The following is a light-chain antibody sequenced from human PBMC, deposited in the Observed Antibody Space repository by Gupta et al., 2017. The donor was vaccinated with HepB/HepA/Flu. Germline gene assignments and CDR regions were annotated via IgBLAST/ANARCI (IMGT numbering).Light chain of an antibody. J-gene: IGLJ3*02. Sequence: QSVLTQPPSASGTPGQRVAISCSGSSSNIGSNSVNWYQQLPGTAPTLLIYTNNQRPSVVPDRFFGSRSGTSASLAISGLQSEDEADYYCATWDDNLNGWVFGGGTKLTVL. CDR3: ATWDDNLNGWV. V-gene: IGLV1-44*01. CDR2: TNN. CDR1: SSNIGSNS.